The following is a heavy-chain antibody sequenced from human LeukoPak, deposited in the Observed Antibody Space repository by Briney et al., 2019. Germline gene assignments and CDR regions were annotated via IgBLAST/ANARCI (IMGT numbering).Heavy chain of an antibody. J-gene: IGHJ3*02. V-gene: IGHV3-7*01. CDR1: GFTFSTYW. CDR3: PTVPAFDI. Sequence: AGGSLRLSCAASGFTFSTYWMSWVRQAPGKGLEWVANIKQDGSEKYYVDSVKGRFTISRDNAKNSLYLQMNGMRAEDTAVYYCPTVPAFDIWGQGTMVTVSS. CDR2: IKQDGSEK.